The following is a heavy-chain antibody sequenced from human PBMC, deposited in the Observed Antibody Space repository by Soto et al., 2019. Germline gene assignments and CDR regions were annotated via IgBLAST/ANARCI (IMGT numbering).Heavy chain of an antibody. CDR2: IGTAGDT. CDR1: GFTFSSYD. J-gene: IGHJ5*02. V-gene: IGHV3-13*01. D-gene: IGHD2-2*03. Sequence: VQLVESGGGLVQPGGSLRLSCAASGFTFSSYDLHWVRQATGTGLEWVSAIGTAGDTYYPGSVKGRFTISRENAKNSLYLQMNSLRAEDTAVYYCARGGYCSSTSCRGVGWFDPWGQGTLVTVSS. CDR3: ARGGYCSSTSCRGVGWFDP.